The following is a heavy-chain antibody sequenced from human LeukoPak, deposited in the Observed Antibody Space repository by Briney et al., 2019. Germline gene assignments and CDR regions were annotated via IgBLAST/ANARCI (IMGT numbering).Heavy chain of an antibody. J-gene: IGHJ6*03. CDR3: ATPGRARPYYYYMDV. V-gene: IGHV1-24*01. CDR1: GYTLTELS. Sequence: ASVKVSCKVSGYTLTELSMHWVRQAPGKGLEWMGGFDPEDGETIYAQKFQGRVTMTEDTSTDIAYMELSSLRSEDTAVYYCATPGRARPYYYYMDVWGKGTTVTVSS. D-gene: IGHD1-26*01. CDR2: FDPEDGET.